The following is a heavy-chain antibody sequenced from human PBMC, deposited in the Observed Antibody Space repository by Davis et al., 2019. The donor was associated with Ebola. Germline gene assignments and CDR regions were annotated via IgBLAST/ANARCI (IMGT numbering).Heavy chain of an antibody. D-gene: IGHD3-16*01. CDR3: ARGGQFGDR. V-gene: IGHV1-18*01. J-gene: IGHJ5*02. Sequence: AASVKVSCKASGYTFTDYGVTWVRQAPGQGLEWLGSISAFHGKTNYAQIVQGRVTMTIDASASTAYVELGTLTSDDTAIYYCARGGQFGDRWGQGTLVTVSS. CDR1: GYTFTDYG. CDR2: ISAFHGKT.